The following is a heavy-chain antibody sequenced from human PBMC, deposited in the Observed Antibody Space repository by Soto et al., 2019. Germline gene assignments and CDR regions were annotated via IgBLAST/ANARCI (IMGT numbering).Heavy chain of an antibody. CDR2: ISAYNGNT. CDR1: GYTFTSYG. D-gene: IGHD6-13*01. V-gene: IGHV1-18*01. CDR3: ARDLGAAAGTSYGMDV. Sequence: QVQLVQSGAEVKKPGASVKVSCKASGYTFTSYGISWVRQAPGQGLEWMGWISAYNGNTNYAQKLQGRVTMTTDTSTSTAYMELRSLSSDDTAVYYCARDLGAAAGTSYGMDVWGQGTTVTVSS. J-gene: IGHJ6*02.